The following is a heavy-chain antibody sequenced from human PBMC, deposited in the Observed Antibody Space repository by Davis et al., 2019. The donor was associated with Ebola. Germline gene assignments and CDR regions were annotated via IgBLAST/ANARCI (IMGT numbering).Heavy chain of an antibody. CDR2: ISAYNGNT. V-gene: IGHV1-18*01. Sequence: ASVKVSCKASGYTFTSYGISWVRQAPGQGLEWMGWISAYNGNTSYAQKFQGRVTMTRDTSTSTVYMELSSLRSEDTAVYYCARGGVVAATFNVYWGQGTLVTVSS. CDR3: ARGGVVAATFNVY. CDR1: GYTFTSYG. J-gene: IGHJ4*02. D-gene: IGHD2-15*01.